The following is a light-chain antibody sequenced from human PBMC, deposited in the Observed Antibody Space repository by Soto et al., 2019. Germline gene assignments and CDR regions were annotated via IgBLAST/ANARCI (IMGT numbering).Light chain of an antibody. Sequence: EIVLTQSPGTLSLSPGERVTLSCRASQSVSSSYLAWYQQKPAQAPRLLIYGASNRATGIRDRFSGSGSGTDFTLTISRLEPDDFAVYYCQQYGGSPPYTFGQGTKLEIK. CDR3: QQYGGSPPYT. V-gene: IGKV3-20*01. J-gene: IGKJ2*01. CDR1: QSVSSSY. CDR2: GAS.